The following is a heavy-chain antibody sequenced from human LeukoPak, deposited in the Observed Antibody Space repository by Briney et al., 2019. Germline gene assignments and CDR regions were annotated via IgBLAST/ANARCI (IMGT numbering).Heavy chain of an antibody. CDR2: IYPGDSDT. J-gene: IGHJ3*02. CDR1: GYSFTSYW. CDR3: ARDDGYSSGWCAFDI. D-gene: IGHD5-18*01. V-gene: IGHV5-51*01. Sequence: GESLKISCKGSGYSFTSYWIGWVRQMPGKCLEWMGIIYPGDSDTRYSPSFQGQVTISADKSISTAYLQWSSLKASDTAMYYCARDDGYSSGWCAFDIWGQGTMVTVSS.